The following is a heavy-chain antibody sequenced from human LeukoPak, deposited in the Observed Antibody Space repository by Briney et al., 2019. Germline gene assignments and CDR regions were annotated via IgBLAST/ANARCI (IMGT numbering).Heavy chain of an antibody. CDR1: GFTFSSYA. V-gene: IGHV3-30-3*01. J-gene: IGHJ4*02. D-gene: IGHD3-10*01. CDR3: ARDGPDYYGSGSLYYFDY. CDR2: ISYDGSNK. Sequence: PGGSLRLSCAASGFTFSSYAMHWVRQAPGKGLEWVAVISYDGSNKYYADSVKGRFTISRDNSKNTLYLQMNSLRAEDTAVYYCARDGPDYYGSGSLYYFDYWGQGTLVTVSS.